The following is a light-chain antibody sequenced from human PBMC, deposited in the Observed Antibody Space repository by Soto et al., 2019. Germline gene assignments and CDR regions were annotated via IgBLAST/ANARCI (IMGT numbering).Light chain of an antibody. V-gene: IGKV3-20*01. CDR1: QSVSSSN. CDR2: AAS. J-gene: IGKJ1*01. CDR3: QQYLTSPKT. Sequence: DIVLTQSPGTLALAPGERATLSCRASQSVSSSNLAWYQQKPDQAPRLLLYAASRRAPVIPERFSGSGSGTDFTLTISRLEREDCAVYYCQQYLTSPKTFGQGTKVEIK.